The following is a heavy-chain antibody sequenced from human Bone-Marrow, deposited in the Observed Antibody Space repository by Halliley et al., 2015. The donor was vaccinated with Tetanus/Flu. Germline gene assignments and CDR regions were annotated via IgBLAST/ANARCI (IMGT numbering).Heavy chain of an antibody. CDR3: ATLCPGGYDSSDY. Sequence: SLRLSCAASGFTLSDYHMNWIRQPPGKGLEWVSYITKSGDTIDYADSVRGRVTVSRDNAKNSLFLQLNNLRAEDTAVYYCATLCPGGYDSSDYWGQGTQVTVSS. D-gene: IGHD3-22*01. CDR1: GFTLSDYH. J-gene: IGHJ4*02. CDR2: ITKSGDTI. V-gene: IGHV3-11*01.